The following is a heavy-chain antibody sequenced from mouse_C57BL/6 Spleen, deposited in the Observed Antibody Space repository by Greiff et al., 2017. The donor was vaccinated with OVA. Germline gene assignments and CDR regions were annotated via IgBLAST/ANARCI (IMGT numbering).Heavy chain of an antibody. V-gene: IGHV1-82*01. J-gene: IGHJ2*01. Sequence: VQLQQSGPELVKPGASVKISCKASGYAFSSSWMNWVKQRPGKGLEWIGRIYPGDGDTNYNGKFKGKATITADTSSNTAYLQLSSLTSEDTAVYYCARGSGDYFDYWGQGTTLTVSS. CDR2: IYPGDGDT. CDR1: GYAFSSSW. CDR3: ARGSGDYFDY.